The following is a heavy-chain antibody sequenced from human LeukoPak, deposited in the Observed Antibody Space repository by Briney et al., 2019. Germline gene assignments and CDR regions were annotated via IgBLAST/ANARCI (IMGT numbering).Heavy chain of an antibody. CDR3: ATGPSITGTAPQFDY. Sequence: SVKVSCKASGGTFSSYAISWVRQAPGQGLEWMGEIIPIFGTANYAQKFQGRVTITTDESTSTAYMELSSLRSEDTAVYYCATGPSITGTAPQFDYWGQGTLVTVSS. CDR2: IIPIFGTA. V-gene: IGHV1-69*05. J-gene: IGHJ4*02. CDR1: GGTFSSYA. D-gene: IGHD1-7*01.